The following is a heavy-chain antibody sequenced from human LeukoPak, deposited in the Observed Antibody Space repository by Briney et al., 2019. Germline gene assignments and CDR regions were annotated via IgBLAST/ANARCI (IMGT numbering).Heavy chain of an antibody. CDR1: GFTFSSYW. CDR2: ISSRSSYI. J-gene: IGHJ4*02. CDR3: ARELVGASLDY. V-gene: IGHV3-21*01. Sequence: GGSLRLSCAASGFTFSSYWMHWVRQAPGKGLEWVSSISSRSSYIYYADSVKGRFTISRDNAKNSLYLQMNSLRAEDTAMYYCARELVGASLDYWGQGTLATVSS. D-gene: IGHD1-26*01.